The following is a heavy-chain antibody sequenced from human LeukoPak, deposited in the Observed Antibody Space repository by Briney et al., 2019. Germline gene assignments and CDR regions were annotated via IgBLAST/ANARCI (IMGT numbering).Heavy chain of an antibody. CDR3: ARRRSSWSSEYYFDY. D-gene: IGHD6-13*01. V-gene: IGHV4-39*01. J-gene: IGHJ4*02. Sequence: SETLSLTCTVSGGSISSSSYYWGWIRQPPGKGLEWIGSIYYSGSTYYNPSLKSRVTISVDTSKNQFSLKLSSVTAADTAVYYCARRRSSWSSEYYFDYWGQGTLVTVSS. CDR1: GGSISSSSYY. CDR2: IYYSGST.